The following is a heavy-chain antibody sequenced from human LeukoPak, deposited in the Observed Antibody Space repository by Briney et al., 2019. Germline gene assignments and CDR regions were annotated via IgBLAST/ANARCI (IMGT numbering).Heavy chain of an antibody. CDR1: GYTFTSYD. D-gene: IGHD3-16*02. CDR3: ARGYSYGSDY. Sequence: ASVKVSCKASGYTFTSYDINWVRQAPGQGLEWMGRINPNSGGTNFAQQFQGRVTMTRDTSISTAYMELSRLRSDDTAVYYCARGYSYGSDYWGQGTLVTVPS. V-gene: IGHV1-2*06. CDR2: INPNSGGT. J-gene: IGHJ4*02.